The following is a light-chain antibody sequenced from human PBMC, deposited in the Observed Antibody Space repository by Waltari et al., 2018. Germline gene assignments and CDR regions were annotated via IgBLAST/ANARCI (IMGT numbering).Light chain of an antibody. CDR2: ELS. CDR3: SSYAGSHYWV. Sequence: QSALTQPPAASGSPGQSVTISCTGTGSDVGKYDYVSWYQQHPGKAPQLMMYELSKRPSGCPDRFSGSKSGNTASRTVSGLQAEDEADYYCSSYAGSHYWVFGGGTKLTVL. V-gene: IGLV2-8*01. CDR1: GSDVGKYDY. J-gene: IGLJ3*02.